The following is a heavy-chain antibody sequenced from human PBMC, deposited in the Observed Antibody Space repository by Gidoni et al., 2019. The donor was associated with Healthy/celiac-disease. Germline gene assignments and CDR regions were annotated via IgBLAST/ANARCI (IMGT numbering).Heavy chain of an antibody. CDR3: ARGLGYGSVFDY. Sequence: EVQLVESGGGLVQPGGSLRLSCAASGFTFRSYWMSGVRQAPGKGLEWVATIKKNGSEKYYLDSVKGRFTISRDNAKNSLYLQMNSLRAEDTAVYYCARGLGYGSVFDYWGQGTLVTVSS. CDR2: IKKNGSEK. J-gene: IGHJ4*02. D-gene: IGHD3-10*01. CDR1: GFTFRSYW. V-gene: IGHV3-7*04.